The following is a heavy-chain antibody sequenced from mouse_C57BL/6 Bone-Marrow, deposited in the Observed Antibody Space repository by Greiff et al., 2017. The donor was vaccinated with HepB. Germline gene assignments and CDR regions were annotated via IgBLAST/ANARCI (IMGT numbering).Heavy chain of an antibody. J-gene: IGHJ3*01. Sequence: QVQLQQSGAELVKPGASVKLSCKASGYTFTEYTIHWVKQRSGQGLEWIGWFYPGSGSIKYNEKFKDKATLTADKSSSTVYMEMSRLTSEDSAVYFCARHEEDVDDYDAWFAYWGQGTLVTVSA. CDR3: ARHEEDVDDYDAWFAY. V-gene: IGHV1-62-2*01. D-gene: IGHD2-4*01. CDR1: GYTFTEYT. CDR2: FYPGSGSI.